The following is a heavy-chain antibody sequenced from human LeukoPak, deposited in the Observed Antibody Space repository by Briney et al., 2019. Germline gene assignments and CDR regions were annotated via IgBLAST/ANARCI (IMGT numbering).Heavy chain of an antibody. CDR3: AKARGSGYYSLQTPYYLDY. D-gene: IGHD3-22*01. J-gene: IGHJ4*02. V-gene: IGHV3-48*04. CDR1: GFTFSSYS. Sequence: PGGSLRLSCAASGFTFSSYSMNWVRQAPGKGLEWVSYISSSSSTIYYADSVKGRFTISRDNAKNSLYLQMNSLRTEDTAVYYCAKARGSGYYSLQTPYYLDYWGQGTLVTVSS. CDR2: ISSSSSTI.